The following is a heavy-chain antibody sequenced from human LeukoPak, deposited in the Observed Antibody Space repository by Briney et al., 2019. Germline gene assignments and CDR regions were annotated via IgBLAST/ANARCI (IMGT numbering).Heavy chain of an antibody. Sequence: SETLSLTCAVYGGSFSGYYWSRIRQPPGKGLEWIGEINQSGISNYNPSLKSRVTISVDTSKNQFSLKLSSVTAADTAVYYCARGREPARPPLGYWGRGTLVTVSS. D-gene: IGHD2-2*01. J-gene: IGHJ4*02. CDR2: INQSGIS. CDR3: ARGREPARPPLGY. CDR1: GGSFSGYY. V-gene: IGHV4-34*01.